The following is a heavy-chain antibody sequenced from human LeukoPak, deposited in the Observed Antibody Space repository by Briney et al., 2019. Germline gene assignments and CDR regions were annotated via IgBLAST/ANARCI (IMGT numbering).Heavy chain of an antibody. CDR3: ARDQGGATDY. J-gene: IGHJ4*02. CDR2: IKQDGSEK. D-gene: IGHD1-26*01. CDR1: GFTFSNYA. V-gene: IGHV3-7*01. Sequence: GSLRLSCAASGFTFSNYAMSWVRQAPGKGLEWVANIKQDGSEKYYVDSVKGRFTISRDNAKNSLYLQTNSLRAEDTAVYYCARDQGGATDYWGQGTLVTVSS.